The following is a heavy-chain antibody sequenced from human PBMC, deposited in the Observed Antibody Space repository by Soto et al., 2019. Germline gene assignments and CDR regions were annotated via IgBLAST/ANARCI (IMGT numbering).Heavy chain of an antibody. D-gene: IGHD2-15*01. V-gene: IGHV6-1*01. Sequence: SQTLSLTCAISGDSVSSNSAAWNWVRQSPSRGLEWLGRTYYRSKWYDDYAVSVKSRITISPDTSKNQFSLHLKSVTPEDTAVYYCARGAGRGYCSGNTCYSPYNYYGIDVWGQGTTVTVSS. J-gene: IGHJ6*02. CDR1: GDSVSSNSAA. CDR3: ARGAGRGYCSGNTCYSPYNYYGIDV. CDR2: TYYRSKWYD.